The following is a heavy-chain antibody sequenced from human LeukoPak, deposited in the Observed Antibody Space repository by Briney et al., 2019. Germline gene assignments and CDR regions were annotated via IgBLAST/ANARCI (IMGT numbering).Heavy chain of an antibody. V-gene: IGHV3-74*01. J-gene: IGHJ6*02. CDR1: GFTFSSEW. Sequence: GGSLRLSCAASGFTFSSEWMHWVRQAPGKGLVWVSRINSDGSSTTYADSVKGRFTISRDNAKNTLYLQMNGLRAEDTAVYYCAREGAAMDVWGQGTTVTVSS. CDR3: AREGAAMDV. CDR2: INSDGSST. D-gene: IGHD1-26*01.